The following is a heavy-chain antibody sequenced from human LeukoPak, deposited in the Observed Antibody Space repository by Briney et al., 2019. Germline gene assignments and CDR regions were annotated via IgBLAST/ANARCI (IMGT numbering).Heavy chain of an antibody. V-gene: IGHV3-23*01. CDR2: ISGNGFGT. CDR3: AKGGEYYYDSSGP. CDR1: GFTFNNYA. J-gene: IGHJ5*02. Sequence: GGSLRLSCAASGFTFNNYAMTWVRQAPGKGLEWVSSISGNGFGTYYADSVKGRFTISRDNSENTLYLQMNSLRAEDTAVYYCAKGGEYYYDSSGPWGQGTLVTVSS. D-gene: IGHD3-22*01.